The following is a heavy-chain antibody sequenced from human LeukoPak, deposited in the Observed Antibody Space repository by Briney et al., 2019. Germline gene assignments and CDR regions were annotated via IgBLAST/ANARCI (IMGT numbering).Heavy chain of an antibody. D-gene: IGHD6-19*01. CDR1: GFTFSNYG. V-gene: IGHV3-21*01. CDR2: ISSSSSYI. CDR3: ASQSGIAVAGTYYFDY. J-gene: IGHJ4*02. Sequence: GGSLRLSCVASGFTFSNYGMHWVRQAPGKGLEWVSSISSSSSYIYYADSVKGRFTISRDNAKNSLYLQMNSLRAEDTAVYYCASQSGIAVAGTYYFDYWGQGTLVTVSS.